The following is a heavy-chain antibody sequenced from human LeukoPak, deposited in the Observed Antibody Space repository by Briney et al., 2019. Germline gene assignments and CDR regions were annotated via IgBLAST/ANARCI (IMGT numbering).Heavy chain of an antibody. Sequence: GGSLRLSCAASGFTFSSSWMSWVRQAPGKGLEWVANIKQDGSEKYYVDSVKGRFTISRGNAKNSLYLQMNSLRAEDTAVYYCARRLEGLGSPFDYWGQGTLVTVSS. CDR2: IKQDGSEK. CDR1: GFTFSSSW. V-gene: IGHV3-7*01. D-gene: IGHD3-16*01. CDR3: ARRLEGLGSPFDY. J-gene: IGHJ4*02.